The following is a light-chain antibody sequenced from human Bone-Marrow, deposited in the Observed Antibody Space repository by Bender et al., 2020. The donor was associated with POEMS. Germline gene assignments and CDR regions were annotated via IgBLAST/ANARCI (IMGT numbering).Light chain of an antibody. CDR3: CSYASSGTFWV. CDR1: NLGNRF. V-gene: IGLV3-1*01. J-gene: IGLJ3*02. CDR2: QDT. Sequence: SYELTQPPSVSVSPGQTATITCSGENLGNRFACWFQQKPGQSPVLVIYQDTKRPSGIPERFSGSKSGNTASLTVSGLQAEDEADYYCCSYASSGTFWVFGGGTKLTVL.